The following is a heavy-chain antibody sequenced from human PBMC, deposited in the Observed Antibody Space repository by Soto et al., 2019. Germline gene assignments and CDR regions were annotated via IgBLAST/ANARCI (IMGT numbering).Heavy chain of an antibody. J-gene: IGHJ6*02. CDR3: ARSTSQGPQSPPDGMDV. CDR1: GGTFSSYA. V-gene: IGHV1-69*13. D-gene: IGHD2-2*01. CDR2: IIPIFGTA. Sequence: GASVKVSCKASGGTFSSYAISWVRQAPGQGLEWMGGIIPIFGTANYAQKFQGRVTITADESTSTAYMELSSLRSEDTAVYYCARSTSQGPQSPPDGMDVWGQGTTVTVSS.